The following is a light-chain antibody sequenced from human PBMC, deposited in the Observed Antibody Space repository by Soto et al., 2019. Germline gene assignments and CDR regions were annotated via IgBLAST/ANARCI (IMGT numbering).Light chain of an antibody. CDR1: QSVSSY. CDR2: DAS. Sequence: DIVLTQSPASPTLPPGERATHSCRAIQSVSSYLAWYQQKPGQAPRLLLYDASNTATGIPAPSSGSGSGTDFTLTIRSLEPEDFAVYYCQQRRNWPPTWTFGQGNKVGIK. CDR3: QQRRNWPPTWT. J-gene: IGKJ1*01. V-gene: IGKV3-11*01.